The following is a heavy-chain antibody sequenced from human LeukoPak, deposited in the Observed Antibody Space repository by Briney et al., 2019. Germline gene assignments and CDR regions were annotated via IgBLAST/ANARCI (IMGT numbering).Heavy chain of an antibody. J-gene: IGHJ4*02. D-gene: IGHD6-13*01. CDR2: INPNSGGT. CDR3: ARDHLAAAGSGG. CDR1: GYTFTGYN. Sequence: ASVKVSCKAYGYTFTGYNIHWVRQAPGQGLEWMGRINPNSGGTNYAQKFQGRVTMTRDTSINTAYMEVSRLRSDDTAVYYCARDHLAAAGSGGWGQGTLVTVFS. V-gene: IGHV1-2*06.